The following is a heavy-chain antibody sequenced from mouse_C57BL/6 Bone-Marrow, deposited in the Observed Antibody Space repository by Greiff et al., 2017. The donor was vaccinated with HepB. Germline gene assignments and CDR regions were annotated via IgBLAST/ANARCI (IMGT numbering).Heavy chain of an antibody. CDR2: IWSGGST. Sequence: QVQLKESGPGLVQPSQSLSITCTVSGFSLTSYGVHWVRQSPGKGLEWLGVIWSGGSTDYNAAFISRLSISKDNSKSQVFFKMNSLQADDTAIYYCARHGDYDPFAYWGQGTLVTVSA. J-gene: IGHJ3*01. CDR1: GFSLTSYG. D-gene: IGHD2-4*01. CDR3: ARHGDYDPFAY. V-gene: IGHV2-2*01.